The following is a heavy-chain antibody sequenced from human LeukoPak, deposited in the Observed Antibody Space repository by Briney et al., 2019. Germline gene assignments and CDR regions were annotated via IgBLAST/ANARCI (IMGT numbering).Heavy chain of an antibody. Sequence: GASVKVSCKASGYTFTTYGISWVRQAPGQGLEWMGWISTYNGNTNYAQQFQGRVTMTTDTSMSTTYMELRSLRSDDTAVYYCARGQGYFDWLLYSQDYWGQGTLVTVSS. CDR3: ARGQGYFDWLLYSQDY. V-gene: IGHV1-18*01. CDR1: GYTFTTYG. D-gene: IGHD3-9*01. CDR2: ISTYNGNT. J-gene: IGHJ4*02.